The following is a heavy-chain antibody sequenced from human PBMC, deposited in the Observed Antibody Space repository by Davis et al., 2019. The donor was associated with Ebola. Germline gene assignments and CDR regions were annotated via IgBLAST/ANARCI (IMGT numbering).Heavy chain of an antibody. CDR2: ISWNSGSI. CDR3: TKGENPYSSGWYYFDY. J-gene: IGHJ4*02. CDR1: GFTFADYA. V-gene: IGHV3-9*01. D-gene: IGHD6-19*01. Sequence: PGGSLRLSCAASGFTFADYAMHWVRQAPGKGLEWVSGISWNSGSIVYADSVKGRFTISRDNAKNSLYLQMNSLRAEDTALYYCTKGENPYSSGWYYFDYWGQGTLVTVSS.